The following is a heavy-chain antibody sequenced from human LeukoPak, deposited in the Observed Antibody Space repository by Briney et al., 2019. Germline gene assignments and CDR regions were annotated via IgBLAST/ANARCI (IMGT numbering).Heavy chain of an antibody. Sequence: PSETLSLTCAVYGGSFSGYYWSWIRQPPGKGLEWIGEINHSGSTNYNPSLESRVTISVDTSKNQFSLKLSSVTAADTAVYYCARGTIFGVWGQGTLVTVSS. CDR1: GGSFSGYY. J-gene: IGHJ4*02. V-gene: IGHV4-34*01. D-gene: IGHD3-3*01. CDR3: ARGTIFGV. CDR2: INHSGST.